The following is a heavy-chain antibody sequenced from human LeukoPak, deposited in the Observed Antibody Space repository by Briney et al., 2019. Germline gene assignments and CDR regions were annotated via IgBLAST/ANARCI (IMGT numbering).Heavy chain of an antibody. CDR2: IYHSGST. V-gene: IGHV4-30-2*01. D-gene: IGHD6-19*01. J-gene: IGHJ4*02. CDR1: GGSISSGGYS. Sequence: SQTLSLTCAVSGGSISSGGYSWSWIRQPPGKGLEWIGYIYHSGSTYYNPSLKSRVTISVDRSKNQFSLKLSSVTAADTAVYYCARGSGWYYFDYWGQGTLVTVSS. CDR3: ARGSGWYYFDY.